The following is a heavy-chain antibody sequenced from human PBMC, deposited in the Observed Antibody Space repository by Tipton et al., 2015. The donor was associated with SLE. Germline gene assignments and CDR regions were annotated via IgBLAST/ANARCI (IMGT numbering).Heavy chain of an antibody. CDR1: GFTLRGYG. J-gene: IGHJ4*02. CDR2: VWYDGSNK. CDR3: AREDTIFGVVTD. V-gene: IGHV3-33*01. Sequence: SLRLSCAVSGFTLRGYGMHWVRQAPGKGLSWVAFVWYDGSNKYYTDSVKGRFTVSRDNSKNTVYLQMTSLRVEDSAVYYCAREDTIFGVVTDWGQGTLVTVSS. D-gene: IGHD3-3*01.